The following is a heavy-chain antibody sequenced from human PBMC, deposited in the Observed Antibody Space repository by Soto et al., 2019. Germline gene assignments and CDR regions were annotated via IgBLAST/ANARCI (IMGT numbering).Heavy chain of an antibody. CDR1: GYSFTSYG. Sequence: QVQLVQSGAEVKKPGASVKVSCKASGYSFTSYGISWVRQAPGPGLEWMGWISAYNGNTKNAQKLQGRVTMTPDTSTSTADMELRSLRSDDTAVYYCARGGYCSGGSCYSTDYYYGMDVWGQGTTVTVSS. CDR3: ARGGYCSGGSCYSTDYYYGMDV. D-gene: IGHD2-15*01. V-gene: IGHV1-18*01. CDR2: ISAYNGNT. J-gene: IGHJ6*02.